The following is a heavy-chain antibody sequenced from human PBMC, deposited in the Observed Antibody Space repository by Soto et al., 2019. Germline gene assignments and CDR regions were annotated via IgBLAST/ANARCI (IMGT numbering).Heavy chain of an antibody. D-gene: IGHD1-26*01. CDR3: ARGDRGALDL. Sequence: EVQLVESGGGLVQPGESLRLSCAASGFTFSYYWMHWVRQAPGKGLVWVSRIHSDGSSTTYADSVKGRFTISRDNARNTLYLQMNSLRAEDTAVSYCARGDRGALDLWGQGTVVTVSS. V-gene: IGHV3-74*01. CDR2: IHSDGSST. J-gene: IGHJ3*01. CDR1: GFTFSYYW.